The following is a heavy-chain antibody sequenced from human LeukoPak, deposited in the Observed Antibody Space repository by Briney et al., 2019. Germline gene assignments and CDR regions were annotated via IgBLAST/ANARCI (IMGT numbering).Heavy chain of an antibody. D-gene: IGHD4-17*01. V-gene: IGHV4-59*01. Sequence: SETLSLTCTVSGGSISSYYWSWIRQPPGKGLEWIGYIYYSGSTNYNPSLKSRVTISVDTSKNQFSLKLSSVTAADTAVYYCARAHDYGDYGADDYYYYYMDVWGKGTTVTVSS. CDR2: IYYSGST. CDR3: ARAHDYGDYGADDYYYYYMDV. J-gene: IGHJ6*03. CDR1: GGSISSYY.